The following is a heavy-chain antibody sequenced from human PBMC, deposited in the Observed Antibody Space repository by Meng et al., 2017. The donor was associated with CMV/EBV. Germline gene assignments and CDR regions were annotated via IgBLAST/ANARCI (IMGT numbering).Heavy chain of an antibody. J-gene: IGHJ5*02. CDR1: GGSFSGYY. CDR3: ARSNDWFDP. V-gene: IGHV4-34*01. CDR2: INHSGST. Sequence: SQTLSLTCAVYGGSFSGYYWSWIRQPPGKGLEWIGEINHSGSTNYNPSLKSRVTISVDTSKNQFSLKLSSVTAADTAVHYCARSNDWFDPWGQGTLVTVSS.